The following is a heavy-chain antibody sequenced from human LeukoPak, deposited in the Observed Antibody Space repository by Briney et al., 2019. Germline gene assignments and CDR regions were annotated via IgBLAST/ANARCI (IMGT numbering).Heavy chain of an antibody. CDR3: ARDSEQQLVPNYYYYMDV. CDR1: GYTFTGYY. Sequence: KVSCKASGYTFTGYYMHWVRQAPGQGLEWMGWINPNSGGTNYAQKFQGRVTMTRDTSISTAYMELSRLRSDDTAVYYCARDSEQQLVPNYYYYMDVWGKGTTVTVSS. V-gene: IGHV1-2*02. CDR2: INPNSGGT. D-gene: IGHD6-13*01. J-gene: IGHJ6*03.